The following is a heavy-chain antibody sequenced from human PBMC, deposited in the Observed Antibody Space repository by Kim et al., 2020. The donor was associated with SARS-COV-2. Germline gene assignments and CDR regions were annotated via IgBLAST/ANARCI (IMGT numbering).Heavy chain of an antibody. CDR2: IKSKTDGGTT. V-gene: IGHV3-15*01. J-gene: IGHJ6*02. CDR3: TAVVAGTMFYYYYGMDV. Sequence: GGSLRLSCAASGFTFSNAWMSWVRQAPGKGLEWVGRIKSKTDGGTTDYAAPVKGRFTISRDDSKNTLYLQMNSLKTEDTAVYYCTAVVAGTMFYYYYGMDVWGQGTTVTVSS. CDR1: GFTFSNAW. D-gene: IGHD6-19*01.